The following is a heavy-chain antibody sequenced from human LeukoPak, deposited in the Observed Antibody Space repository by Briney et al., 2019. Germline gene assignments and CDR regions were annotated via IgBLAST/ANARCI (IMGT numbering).Heavy chain of an antibody. Sequence: PSETLSLTCAVYGGSFSGYYWSWIRQPPGKGLEWIGEINHSGSTNYNPSLKSRVTISVDTSKNQFSLKLSSVTAADTAVYYCARGFLHNHFITGTGNPYYYYYYGMDVWGQGTTVTVSS. V-gene: IGHV4-34*01. J-gene: IGHJ6*02. CDR3: ARGFLHNHFITGTGNPYYYYYYGMDV. CDR1: GGSFSGYY. D-gene: IGHD1-20*01. CDR2: INHSGST.